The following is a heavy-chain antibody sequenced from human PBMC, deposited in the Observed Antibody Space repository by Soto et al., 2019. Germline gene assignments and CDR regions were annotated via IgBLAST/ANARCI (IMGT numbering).Heavy chain of an antibody. V-gene: IGHV3-30*18. CDR1: GFTFSSYG. CDR2: ISYDGSNK. J-gene: IGHJ4*02. CDR3: AKDSSRGRVVVKDY. Sequence: GGSLRLSCAASGFTFSSYGMHWVRQAPGKGLEWVAVISYDGSNKYYADSVKGRFTISRDNSKNTLYLQMNSLRAEDTAVYYCAKDSSRGRVVVKDYWGQGTLVTVSS. D-gene: IGHD3-22*01.